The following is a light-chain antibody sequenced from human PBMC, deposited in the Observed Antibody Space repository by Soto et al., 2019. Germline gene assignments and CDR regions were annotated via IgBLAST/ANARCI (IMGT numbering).Light chain of an antibody. J-gene: IGLJ1*01. CDR1: SSDVGAHNL. V-gene: IGLV2-14*01. CDR2: AVS. Sequence: QSVLTQPPSVSGSPGQSITISCSGTSSDVGAHNLVFWYQQHPGRPPKLMIYAVSNRPSGVSNRFSGSKSGNTASLTISGLQAEDEADYYCCSLTTRDSHIFGSGTKVTVL. CDR3: CSLTTRDSHI.